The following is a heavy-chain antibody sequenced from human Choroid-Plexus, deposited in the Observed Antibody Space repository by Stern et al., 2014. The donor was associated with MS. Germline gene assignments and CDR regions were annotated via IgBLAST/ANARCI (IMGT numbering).Heavy chain of an antibody. V-gene: IGHV3-30*18. D-gene: IGHD2-15*01. J-gene: IGHJ4*02. CDR2: ISHDGSDK. CDR1: GFTFSNFG. CDR3: AKDRQWSTYFFDY. Sequence: VQLVESGGGVAQPGRPLILSCAASGFTFSNFGMHWVRQAPGKGLEWVALISHDGSDKYYADSVKGRFTIFGYNSKNSLYMHMISLRAEDTAVYYCAKDRQWSTYFFDYWGQGSLVTVSS.